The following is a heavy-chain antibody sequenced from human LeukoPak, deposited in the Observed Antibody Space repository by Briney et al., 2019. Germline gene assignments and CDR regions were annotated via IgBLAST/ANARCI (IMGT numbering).Heavy chain of an antibody. CDR1: GFTFDDYG. J-gene: IGHJ6*03. V-gene: IGHV3-20*04. CDR3: ARGIGRWLQLPYYYYMDV. Sequence: GGSLRLSCAASGFTFDDYGMSWVRQAPGKGLEWVSGINWNGGSTGYADSVKGRFTISRDNAKNSLYLQMNSLRAEDTAVYYCARGIGRWLQLPYYYYMDVWGKGTTVTVSS. CDR2: INWNGGST. D-gene: IGHD5-24*01.